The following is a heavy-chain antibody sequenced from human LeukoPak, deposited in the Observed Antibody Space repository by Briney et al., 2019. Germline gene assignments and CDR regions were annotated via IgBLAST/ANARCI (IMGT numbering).Heavy chain of an antibody. V-gene: IGHV3-30*18. CDR1: GFTFSSYG. CDR2: ISYDGSNK. D-gene: IGHD3-10*01. CDR3: AKGLLWFGEMDAFDI. Sequence: GRSPRLSCAASGFTFSSYGMHWVRQAPGKGLEWVAVISYDGSNKYYADSVKGRFTISRDNSKNTLYLQMNSLRAEDTAVYYCAKGLLWFGEMDAFDIWGQGTMVTVSS. J-gene: IGHJ3*02.